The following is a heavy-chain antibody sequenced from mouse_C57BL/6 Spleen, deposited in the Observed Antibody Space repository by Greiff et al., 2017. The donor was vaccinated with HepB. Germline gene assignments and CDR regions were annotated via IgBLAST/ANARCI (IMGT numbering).Heavy chain of an antibody. CDR3: ARSSSGPRHAMDY. V-gene: IGHV14-3*01. J-gene: IGHJ4*01. D-gene: IGHD3-2*02. Sequence: DVKLVESVAELVRPGASVKLSCTASGFNIKNTYMHWVKQRPEQGLEWIGRIDPANGNTKYAPKFQGKATITADTSSNTAYLQLSSLTSEDTAIYYCARSSSGPRHAMDYWGQGTSVTVSS. CDR1: GFNIKNTY. CDR2: IDPANGNT.